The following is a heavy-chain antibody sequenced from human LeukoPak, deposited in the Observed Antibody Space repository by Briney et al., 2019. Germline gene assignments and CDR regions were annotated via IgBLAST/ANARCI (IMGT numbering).Heavy chain of an antibody. Sequence: GALRLSCAASGFPFSNFAMHWVRQAPGKGLEWVAVIPYDGSNKYYPDSEKGRFTISRDNSKNTLYLQMNSLRAEDTAVYYCARAKPLVDTAMDLLDYWGQGALVTVSS. D-gene: IGHD5-18*01. CDR2: IPYDGSNK. V-gene: IGHV3-30-3*01. CDR3: ARAKPLVDTAMDLLDY. J-gene: IGHJ4*02. CDR1: GFPFSNFA.